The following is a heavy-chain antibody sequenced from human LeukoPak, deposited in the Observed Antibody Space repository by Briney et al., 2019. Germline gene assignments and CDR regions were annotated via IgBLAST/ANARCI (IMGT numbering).Heavy chain of an antibody. CDR3: ARASIAARPWSEWGYYYMDV. J-gene: IGHJ6*03. CDR1: GGSISSYY. CDR2: IYTSGST. D-gene: IGHD6-6*01. Sequence: SETLSLTCTVSGGSISSYYWSWIRQPAGKGLEWIGRIYTSGSTNYNPSLKSRVTLSVDTSKNQFSLRLRSVTAADTAVYYCARASIAARPWSEWGYYYMDVWGKGTTVTVSS. V-gene: IGHV4-4*07.